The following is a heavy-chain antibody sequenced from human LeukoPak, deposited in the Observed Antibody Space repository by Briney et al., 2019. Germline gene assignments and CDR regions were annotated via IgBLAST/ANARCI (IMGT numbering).Heavy chain of an antibody. CDR2: IKHDGSEK. J-gene: IGHJ4*02. CDR1: GFTFSSHW. CDR3: ARPEKPYSSSARYFDY. V-gene: IGHV3-7*03. D-gene: IGHD6-6*01. Sequence: GGSLRLSCAGSGFTFSSHWMTWVRQTPGKGLEWVASIKHDGSEKNYVDSVKGRFTISRDNAKNSLYVEMNNLRGEDTAVYYCARPEKPYSSSARYFDYWGQGTLVTVSS.